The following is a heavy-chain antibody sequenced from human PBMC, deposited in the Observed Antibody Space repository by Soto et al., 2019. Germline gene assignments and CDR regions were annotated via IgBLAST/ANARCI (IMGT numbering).Heavy chain of an antibody. Sequence: ASVKVSCKSSGYSFTTYAIHWVRQAPGQRLQWMGWINAGSGNTKYSQDFQGRVTFTRDTAATTTFMELSSLRSEDTAVYYCARVPTWGNSGNFYIQHSDSWGQGTLVTVSS. V-gene: IGHV1-3*01. D-gene: IGHD3-10*01. CDR1: GYSFTTYA. CDR2: INAGSGNT. CDR3: ARVPTWGNSGNFYIQHSDS. J-gene: IGHJ4*02.